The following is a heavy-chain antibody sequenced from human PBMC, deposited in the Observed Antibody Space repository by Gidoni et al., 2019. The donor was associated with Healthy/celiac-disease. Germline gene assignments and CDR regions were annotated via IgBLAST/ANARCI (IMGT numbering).Heavy chain of an antibody. CDR1: GFTFSSYS. Sequence: EVQLVESGGGLVQPGGSLRLSCAASGFTFSSYSMNWVRQAPGKGLEWVSYISSSSSTIYYADSVKGRFTISRDNAKNSLYLQMNSLRAEDTAVYYCAREKRESYYYDSSGYYYAFDIWGQGTMVTVSS. CDR2: ISSSSSTI. J-gene: IGHJ3*02. D-gene: IGHD3-22*01. CDR3: AREKRESYYYDSSGYYYAFDI. V-gene: IGHV3-48*01.